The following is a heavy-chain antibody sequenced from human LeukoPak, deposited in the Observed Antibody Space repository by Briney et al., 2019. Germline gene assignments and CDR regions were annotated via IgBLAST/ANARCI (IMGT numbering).Heavy chain of an antibody. Sequence: GASVKVSCKASGCTFTGYYMHWVRQAPGQGLEWMGWINPNSGSTNYAQKFQGRVTMTRDTSISTAYMDLSRLRSDDTAVYYCALAAAGLNYFDPWGQGTLVTVSS. CDR3: ALAAAGLNYFDP. V-gene: IGHV1-2*02. CDR1: GCTFTGYY. D-gene: IGHD6-13*01. J-gene: IGHJ5*02. CDR2: INPNSGST.